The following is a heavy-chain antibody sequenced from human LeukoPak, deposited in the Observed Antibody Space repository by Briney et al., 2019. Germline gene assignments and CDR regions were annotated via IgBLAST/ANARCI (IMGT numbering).Heavy chain of an antibody. J-gene: IGHJ4*02. CDR3: ARISASAGY. V-gene: IGHV4-34*01. D-gene: IGHD3-10*01. CDR1: GGSFSGYY. CDR2: INHSGST. Sequence: SETLSLTCAVYGGSFSGYYWSWIRQPPGKGLEWIGEINHSGSTNYNPSLKSRVTISVDTSKNQFSLKLSSVTAAGTAVYYCARISASAGYWGQGTLVTVSS.